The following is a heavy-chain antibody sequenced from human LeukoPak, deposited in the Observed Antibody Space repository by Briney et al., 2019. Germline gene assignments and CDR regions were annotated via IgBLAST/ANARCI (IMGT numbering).Heavy chain of an antibody. D-gene: IGHD3-10*01. Sequence: PGGSLRLSCAASGFTFSSYWMHWARQAPGKGLVWVSRINSDGSSTSYADSVKGRFTISRDNAKNTLYLQMNSLRAEDTAVYYCARVVTTYYYGSGSYYNPTYFDYWGQGTLVTVSS. CDR1: GFTFSSYW. CDR3: ARVVTTYYYGSGSYYNPTYFDY. J-gene: IGHJ4*02. V-gene: IGHV3-74*01. CDR2: INSDGSST.